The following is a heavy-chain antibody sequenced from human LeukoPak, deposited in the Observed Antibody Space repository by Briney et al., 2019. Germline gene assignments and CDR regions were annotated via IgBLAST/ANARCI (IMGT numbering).Heavy chain of an antibody. CDR2: IYYSGST. J-gene: IGHJ6*03. CDR1: GGSISSGDYY. V-gene: IGHV4-30-4*08. Sequence: SQTLSLTCTVSGGSISSGDYYWSWIRQPPGKGLEGIGYIYYSGSTYYNPSLKSRVTISVDTSKNQFSLKLSSVTAADTAVYYCASMPYDFWSGYGYYYMDVWGKGTTVTVSS. CDR3: ASMPYDFWSGYGYYYMDV. D-gene: IGHD3-3*01.